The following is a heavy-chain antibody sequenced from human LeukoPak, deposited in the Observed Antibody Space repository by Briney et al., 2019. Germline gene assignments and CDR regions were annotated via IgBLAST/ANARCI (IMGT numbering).Heavy chain of an antibody. CDR3: ARELTMVRGVREV. J-gene: IGHJ4*02. V-gene: IGHV3-66*01. Sequence: GGSLRLSCSASGFTVSSNYMSWVRQAPGKGLEWVSIIFSIGTTNYADSVKGRFTISRDISKNMVYLQMNSLRVDDTALYYCARELTMVRGVREVWGQGTLVTVSS. CDR2: IFSIGTT. D-gene: IGHD3-10*01. CDR1: GFTVSSNY.